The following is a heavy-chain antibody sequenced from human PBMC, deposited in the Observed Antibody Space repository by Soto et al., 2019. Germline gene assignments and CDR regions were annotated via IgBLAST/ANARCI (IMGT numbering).Heavy chain of an antibody. D-gene: IGHD4-17*01. CDR1: GDSISSGDYY. Sequence: SEILSLTCTVSGDSISSGDYYWTWIRQPPGKGLEWIGHIYYNGNTYYNPSLKSRLTMSLDTSQNQFSLHLTSVIAADSASYFCARATTVTSSFFYYGLDVWGQGTTVTVSS. CDR2: IYYNGNT. V-gene: IGHV4-30-4*08. J-gene: IGHJ6*02. CDR3: ARATTVTSSFFYYGLDV.